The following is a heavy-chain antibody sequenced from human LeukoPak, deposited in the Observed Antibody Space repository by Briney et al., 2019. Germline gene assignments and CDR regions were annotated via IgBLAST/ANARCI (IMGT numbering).Heavy chain of an antibody. V-gene: IGHV4-4*02. CDR2: IYHSGST. Sequence: SGTLSLTCAVSGGSISSSNWWTWVRQPPGKGLEWIGEIYHSGSTNYNPSLKSRVTISVDKSKKQFSLKLSSVTAADTAVYYCARVGGRYYYDSSGQCYFEYWGQGTLVTVSS. J-gene: IGHJ4*02. CDR3: ARVGGRYYYDSSGQCYFEY. D-gene: IGHD3-22*01. CDR1: GGSISSSNW.